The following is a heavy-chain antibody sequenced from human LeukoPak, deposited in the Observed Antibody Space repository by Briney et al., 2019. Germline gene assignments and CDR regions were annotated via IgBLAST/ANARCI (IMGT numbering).Heavy chain of an antibody. CDR1: GGSISSGGYY. J-gene: IGHJ4*02. V-gene: IGHV4-31*03. D-gene: IGHD5-18*01. Sequence: SETLSLTCTVSGGSISSGGYYWSWIRQHPGKGLEWIGYIYYSGGTYYNPSLKSRVTISVDTSKNQFSLKLSSVTAADTAVYYCARSGIQLWLPENWGQGTLVTVSS. CDR3: ARSGIQLWLPEN. CDR2: IYYSGGT.